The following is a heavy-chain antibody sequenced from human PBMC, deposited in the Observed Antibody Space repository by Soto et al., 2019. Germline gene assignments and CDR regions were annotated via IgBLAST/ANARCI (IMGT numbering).Heavy chain of an antibody. CDR1: GGSLSSYY. D-gene: IGHD5-18*01. Sequence: QVQLQESGPGLVKASETLSLTCTVSGGSLSSYYWSWIRQPPGKGLEWIGNIYYNEETKQNIPPKSTPRLSXRXTXXLDTSKNQVFLKLTSVIAADTALYYCARDSEFSYGRGAIDPWGQGTLVAVSS. CDR2: IYYNEET. CDR3: ARDSEFSYGRGAIDP. V-gene: IGHV4-59*01. J-gene: IGHJ5*02.